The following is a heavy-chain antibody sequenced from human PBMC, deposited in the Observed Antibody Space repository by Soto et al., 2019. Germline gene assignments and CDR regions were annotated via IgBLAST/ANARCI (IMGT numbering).Heavy chain of an antibody. Sequence: EVQLLESGGGLVQPGGSLRLSCAASGFTFSSYAMSWVRQAPGKGLEWVSAISGSGGSTYYADSVKGRFTISRDNSKNPLYLQIHSLRAGDTAVYYCAKDFSSGIPSFDPWGRGTLVPVPS. CDR2: ISGSGGST. CDR3: AKDFSSGIPSFDP. V-gene: IGHV3-23*01. D-gene: IGHD2-21*02. J-gene: IGHJ2*01. CDR1: GFTFSSYA.